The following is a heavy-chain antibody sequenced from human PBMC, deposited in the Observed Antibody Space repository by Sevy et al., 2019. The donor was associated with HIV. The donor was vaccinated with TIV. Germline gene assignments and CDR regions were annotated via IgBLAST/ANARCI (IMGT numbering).Heavy chain of an antibody. CDR1: GFTFSTYS. V-gene: IGHV3-48*02. CDR2: ISRTSTTT. D-gene: IGHD3-22*01. J-gene: IGHJ5*02. CDR3: AGEAYSYDGREENWFDP. Sequence: GGSLRLSCKASGFTFSTYSMHWVRQAPGKGLEWVASISRTSTTTYYADSAKGRFTISRDNAKNSLYLQMNSLRDEDTAVYYCAGEAYSYDGREENWFDPWGQGTLVTVSS.